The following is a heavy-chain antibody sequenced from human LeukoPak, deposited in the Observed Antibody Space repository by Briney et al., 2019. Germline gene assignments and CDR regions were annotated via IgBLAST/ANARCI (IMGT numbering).Heavy chain of an antibody. D-gene: IGHD3-10*01. V-gene: IGHV3-30*18. CDR1: GFTFSSYG. Sequence: PGGSLRLSCAASGFTFSSYGMHWVRQAPGKGLEWVAVISYDGSNKYYADSVKGRFTISRDNSKNTLYLQMNSLRAEDTAVYYCAKDVLLWFGELPGDIWGQGTMVTVSS. J-gene: IGHJ3*02. CDR2: ISYDGSNK. CDR3: AKDVLLWFGELPGDI.